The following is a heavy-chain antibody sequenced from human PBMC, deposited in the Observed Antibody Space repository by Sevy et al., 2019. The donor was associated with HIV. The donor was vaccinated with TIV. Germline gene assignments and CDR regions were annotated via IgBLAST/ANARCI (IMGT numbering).Heavy chain of an antibody. Sequence: GGSLRLSCAASGFTFDDCAMHWVRQAPGNGLEWVSGISWNSGRIGYADSVKGRFTISRDNAKNSLSLQMNNLRTEDTAFYYCAKDIGRGEMVAATMGYSGQGTLVTVSS. J-gene: IGHJ4*02. CDR3: AKDIGRGEMVAATMGY. D-gene: IGHD5-12*01. CDR1: GFTFDDCA. CDR2: ISWNSGRI. V-gene: IGHV3-9*01.